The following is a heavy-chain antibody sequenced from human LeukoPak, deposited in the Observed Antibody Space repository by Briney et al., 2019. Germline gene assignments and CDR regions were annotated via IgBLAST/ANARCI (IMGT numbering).Heavy chain of an antibody. CDR1: GFVFSNYW. D-gene: IGHD4-17*01. CDR3: ARAVTSTEGY. CDR2: INDGGSGK. J-gene: IGHJ4*02. Sequence: GGSLRLSCAASGFVFSNYWMTWVRQAPGKGLEWVASINDGGSGKYYVDSVKGRFTISRDNAQNSLYLEMHSLRAEDTAVYFCARAVTSTEGYWGQGTLVTVSS. V-gene: IGHV3-7*03.